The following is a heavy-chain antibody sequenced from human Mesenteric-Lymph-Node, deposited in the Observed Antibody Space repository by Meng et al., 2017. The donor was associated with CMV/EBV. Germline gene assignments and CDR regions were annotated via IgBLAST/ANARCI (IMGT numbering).Heavy chain of an antibody. CDR2: IIPIFGTA. D-gene: IGHD2-15*01. Sequence: TFRSSAISWVRQAPGQGLEWMGGIIPIFGTANYAQKFQGRVTITTDESTSTAYMELSSLRSEDTAVYYCARGEDCSGGSCYSGFDPWGQGTLVTVSS. V-gene: IGHV1-69*05. J-gene: IGHJ5*02. CDR3: ARGEDCSGGSCYSGFDP. CDR1: TFRSSA.